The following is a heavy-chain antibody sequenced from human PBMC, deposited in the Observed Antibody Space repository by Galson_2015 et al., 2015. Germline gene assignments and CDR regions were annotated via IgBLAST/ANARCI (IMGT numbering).Heavy chain of an antibody. CDR2: VKHEGREK. D-gene: IGHD6-19*01. CDR3: VAGIGWLPDY. Sequence: SLRLSCAASGFSFSNSWLNWVRQAPGRGQEWVDTVKHEGREKYYVASVKGRFTISRDHPANLMYLQMNGLRAGDSAVYYCVAGIGWLPDYWGQGTRVTVSS. J-gene: IGHJ4*02. CDR1: GFSFSNSW. V-gene: IGHV3-7*01.